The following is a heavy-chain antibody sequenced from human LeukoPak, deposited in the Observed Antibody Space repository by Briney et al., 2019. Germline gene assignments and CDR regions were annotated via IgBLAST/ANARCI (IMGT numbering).Heavy chain of an antibody. J-gene: IGHJ5*02. V-gene: IGHV3-30*04. Sequence: GFLRLSCAASGFTFSSYAMHWVRQAPGKGLEWVAVISYDGSNKYYADSVKGRFTISRDNSKNTLYLQMNSLRAEDTAVYYCARGGASREFDPWGQGTLVTVSS. CDR1: GFTFSSYA. D-gene: IGHD6-13*01. CDR2: ISYDGSNK. CDR3: ARGGASREFDP.